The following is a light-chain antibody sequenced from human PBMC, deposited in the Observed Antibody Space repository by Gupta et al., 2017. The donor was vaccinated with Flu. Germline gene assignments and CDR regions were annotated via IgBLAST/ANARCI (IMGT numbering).Light chain of an antibody. V-gene: IGLV2-14*01. J-gene: IGLJ1*01. CDR3: SSYTSSSTYV. CDR1: SSDVGGYNY. Sequence: QSALTQPASVSGSPGQSITLSCTGTSSDVGGYNYVSWYQQHPGKAPKLMIYDVSNRPSVVSNRFSGSKSGNTASLTISGLQAEDEADYYRSSYTSSSTYVFGTGTKVTVL. CDR2: DVS.